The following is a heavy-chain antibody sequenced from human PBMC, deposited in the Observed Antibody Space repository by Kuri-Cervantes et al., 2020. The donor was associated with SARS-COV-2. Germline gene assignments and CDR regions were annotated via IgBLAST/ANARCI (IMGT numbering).Heavy chain of an antibody. V-gene: IGHV3-23*01. D-gene: IGHD6-19*01. CDR1: GFIFSSYG. Sequence: GGSLRLSCAASGFIFSSYGMNWVRQAPGKGLEWVSTISESGGVTYYADSVMGRFTISRDNSKNTLYLQMNSLRAEDTAVYYCAKASPTSYSSGWYAHYWGQGTLVTVSS. CDR2: ISESGGVT. J-gene: IGHJ4*02. CDR3: AKASPTSYSSGWYAHY.